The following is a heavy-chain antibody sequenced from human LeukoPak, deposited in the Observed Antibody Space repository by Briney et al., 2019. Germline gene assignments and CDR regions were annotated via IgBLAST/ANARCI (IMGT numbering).Heavy chain of an antibody. CDR2: INQDGGEI. Sequence: GGSLRLSCAASGFSFNIYAMSWVRQAPGKGLEWVVSINQDGGEIHYVDSVKGRFTISRDNAKNSLYLQMNSLTAEDTAVHYCVRAHHPGGWFDPWGQGTLVTVSS. CDR1: GFSFNIYA. CDR3: VRAHHPGGWFDP. J-gene: IGHJ5*02. D-gene: IGHD3-10*01. V-gene: IGHV3-7*04.